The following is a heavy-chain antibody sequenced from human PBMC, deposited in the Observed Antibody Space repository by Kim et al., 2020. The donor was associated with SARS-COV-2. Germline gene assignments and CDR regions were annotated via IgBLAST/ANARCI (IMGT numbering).Heavy chain of an antibody. CDR3: AREAALIAAPQKNFDY. D-gene: IGHD6-25*01. CDR2: INPSGAFT. V-gene: IGHV1-46*01. CDR1: GFTFTNYF. Sequence: ASVKVSCKASGFTFTNYFMHWVRQAPGQGLEWMGTINPSGAFTLFTQKYQCRVIITKDTSTSTVYMEVSSLRSEDTAVYFCAREAALIAAPQKNFDYWGQGTLVTVSS. J-gene: IGHJ4*02.